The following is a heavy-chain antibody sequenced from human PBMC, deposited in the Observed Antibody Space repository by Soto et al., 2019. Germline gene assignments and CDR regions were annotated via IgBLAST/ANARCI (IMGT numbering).Heavy chain of an antibody. CDR2: ISSSSSYT. V-gene: IGHV3-11*06. CDR1: GFTFSDYY. J-gene: IGHJ4*02. Sequence: QVQLVESGGGLVKPGGSLRLSCAASGFTFSDYYMSWIRQAPGKGLEWVSYISSSSSYTNYADSVKGRFTISRDNGKNTLYLQMNSLRAEDTAVYYCARDFSCLQLAPDYWGQGTLVTVYS. D-gene: IGHD1-1*01. CDR3: ARDFSCLQLAPDY.